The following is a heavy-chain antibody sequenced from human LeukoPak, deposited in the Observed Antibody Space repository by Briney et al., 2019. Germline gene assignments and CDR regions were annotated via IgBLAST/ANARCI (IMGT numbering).Heavy chain of an antibody. D-gene: IGHD2-2*01. Sequence: GGSLRLSCAASGFTFSSYSMNWVRQAPGKGLEWVSYISSSSSTIYYADSVKGRFTISRDNAKNSLYLQMNSLRAEDTAVYYCARARGYCSSTSCLPYYYYYYMDVWGKGTTVTVSS. J-gene: IGHJ6*03. CDR2: ISSSSSTI. CDR3: ARARGYCSSTSCLPYYYYYYMDV. V-gene: IGHV3-48*01. CDR1: GFTFSSYS.